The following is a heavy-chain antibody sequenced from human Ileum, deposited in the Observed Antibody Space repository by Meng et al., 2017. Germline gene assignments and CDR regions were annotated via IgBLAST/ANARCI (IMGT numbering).Heavy chain of an antibody. CDR2: IFYTGST. J-gene: IGHJ4*02. V-gene: IGHV4-31*03. CDR1: GGSLSSAGYY. CDR3: ARDIMRVRDGLVEDH. Sequence: QVQLQESGPGLVKPSQTLSLTCTGSGGSLSSAGYYWSWIRQFPGKGLEWIGFIFYTGSTYYNPSLKSRVTISVDTSKNQFFLKMNSVTAADTAIYYCARDIMRVRDGLVEDHWCQGTLVTVSS. D-gene: IGHD5-24*01.